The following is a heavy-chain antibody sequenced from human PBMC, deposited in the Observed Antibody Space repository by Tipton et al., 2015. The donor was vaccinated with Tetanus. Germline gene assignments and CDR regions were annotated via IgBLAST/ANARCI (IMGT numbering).Heavy chain of an antibody. J-gene: IGHJ5*02. V-gene: IGHV4-39*01. CDR1: GGPIIRGTPY. CDR2: IYYSGTT. Sequence: TLSLTCTVSGGPIIRGTPYWGWIRQFPGKGLEWIGNIYYSGTTYYNSPLKSRVTISLDTSKNQLSPKMTSVTAADTAVYYCARQADNWFDPWGQGTLVVVSS. CDR3: ARQADNWFDP.